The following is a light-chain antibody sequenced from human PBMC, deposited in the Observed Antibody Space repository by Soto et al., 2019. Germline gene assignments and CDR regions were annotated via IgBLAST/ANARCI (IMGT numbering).Light chain of an antibody. V-gene: IGKV3-11*01. CDR2: DAS. CDR3: QQSSNWPLT. CDR1: QSVSTY. J-gene: IGKJ4*01. Sequence: EIVLTQSPATLSLSPGERATLSCRASQSVSTYLAWYQQKPGHAPRLLIYDASNRATGIPARFSGSGSGTDFTLTIISLEPEDFAVYYCQQSSNWPLTFGGGTKVEIK.